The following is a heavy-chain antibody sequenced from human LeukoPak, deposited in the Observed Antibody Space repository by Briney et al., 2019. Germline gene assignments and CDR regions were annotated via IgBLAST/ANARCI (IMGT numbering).Heavy chain of an antibody. CDR3: AKDGEAAAGTVIDN. CDR1: GFTFDDYA. CDR2: ISWDGGNT. V-gene: IGHV3-43D*03. J-gene: IGHJ4*02. Sequence: PGGSLRLSCAASGFTFDDYAMHWVRQAPGKGLEWVSLISWDGGNTYYADSVKGRFTISRDNSKNSLHLQMNSLRAEDTALYYCAKDGEAAAGTVIDNWGQGTLVTVSS. D-gene: IGHD6-13*01.